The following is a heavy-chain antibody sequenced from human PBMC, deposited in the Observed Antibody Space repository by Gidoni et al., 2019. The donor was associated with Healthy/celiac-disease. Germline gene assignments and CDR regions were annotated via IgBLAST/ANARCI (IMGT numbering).Heavy chain of an antibody. CDR2: INPNSGGT. V-gene: IGHV1-2*06. CDR3: ARGGPLGYCSGGSCSGGDY. J-gene: IGHJ4*02. D-gene: IGHD2-15*01. Sequence: QVQLVQSGAAVKKPGASVKVSCKASGYTFTGYYMHWVRQAPGQGLEWMGRINPNSGGTNYAQKFQCRVTMTRDTSISTAYMELSRLRSDDTAVYYCARGGPLGYCSGGSCSGGDYWGQGTLVTVSS. CDR1: GYTFTGYY.